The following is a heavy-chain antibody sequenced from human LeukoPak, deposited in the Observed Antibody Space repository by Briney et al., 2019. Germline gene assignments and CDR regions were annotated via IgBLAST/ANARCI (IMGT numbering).Heavy chain of an antibody. Sequence: PSETLSLTCTVSGVSISSYYWSWIRQPPGKGLEWIGYIYYSGSTNYNPSLKSRVTISVDTSKNQFSLKLSSVTAEDTAVYYCARDGIWFGEFSFDYWGQGTLVTVSS. D-gene: IGHD3-10*01. CDR2: IYYSGST. V-gene: IGHV4-59*01. CDR3: ARDGIWFGEFSFDY. CDR1: GVSISSYY. J-gene: IGHJ4*02.